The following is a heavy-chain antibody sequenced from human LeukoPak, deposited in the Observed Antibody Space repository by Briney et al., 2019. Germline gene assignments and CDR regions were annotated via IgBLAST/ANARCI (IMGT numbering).Heavy chain of an antibody. CDR2: IYYSGNT. CDR3: ARIVAYDYGYIDY. V-gene: IGHV4-59*01. Sequence: SETLSLTCTVSGGSISGYYWSWIRQPPGKGLEWIGYIYYSGNTNYNPSLKSRVTISVDTSKNQFSLKLSSVTAADMAVYYCARIVAYDYGYIDYWGHGTLVTVSS. D-gene: IGHD4/OR15-4a*01. CDR1: GGSISGYY. J-gene: IGHJ4*01.